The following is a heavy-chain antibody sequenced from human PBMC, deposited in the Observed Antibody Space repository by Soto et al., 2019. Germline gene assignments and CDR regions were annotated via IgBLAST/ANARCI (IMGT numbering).Heavy chain of an antibody. CDR1: GYIFTNYY. V-gene: IGHV1-46*03. Sequence: ASVKVSCKASGYIFTNYYIHWVRQAPGQGLEWMGIINLSADRTSYAQKFQGRFTVTMDTSTSTVYMELGSLRSEDTAVYYCVRDPSSGYRSFDDWGQGTLVPVSS. CDR3: VRDPSSGYRSFDD. D-gene: IGHD3-22*01. CDR2: INLSADRT. J-gene: IGHJ4*02.